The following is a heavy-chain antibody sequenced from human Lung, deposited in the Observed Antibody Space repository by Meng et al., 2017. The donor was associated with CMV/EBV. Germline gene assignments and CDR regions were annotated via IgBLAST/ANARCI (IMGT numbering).Heavy chain of an antibody. V-gene: IGHV1-18*01. D-gene: IGHD1-26*01. J-gene: IGHJ4*02. CDR3: ARVEVGITSRDY. CDR1: GYTFTNYG. Sequence: QAEVVQSGGEVKKPGASGKVSCKASGYTFTNYGITWVRQAPGQGLEWMGWISAYNGNTNYAQTLQGRLTMTTDTSTSTAYMELRSLRSDDTAVYYCARVEVGITSRDYWGQGTLVTVSS. CDR2: ISAYNGNT.